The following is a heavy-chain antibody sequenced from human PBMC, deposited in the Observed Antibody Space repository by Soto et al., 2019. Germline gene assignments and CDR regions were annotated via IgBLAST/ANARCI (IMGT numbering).Heavy chain of an antibody. J-gene: IGHJ4*02. CDR2: ITWDAGSA. CDR3: AKEKDRIFDY. Sequence: EVQLVVSGGLVVLPGGSLRLSCAGSGFTFDDHTMHWVRQAPGKGLEWVSLITWDAGSAFYADSVRGRFTISRDNSKNSLYLQMNSLRTEDSALYYCAKEKDRIFDYWGRGTPVTVSS. CDR1: GFTFDDHT. V-gene: IGHV3-43*01.